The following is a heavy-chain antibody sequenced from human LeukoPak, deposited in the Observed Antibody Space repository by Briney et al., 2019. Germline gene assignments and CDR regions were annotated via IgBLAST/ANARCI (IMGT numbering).Heavy chain of an antibody. CDR2: IIPIFGTA. J-gene: IGHJ5*02. D-gene: IGHD6-13*01. CDR3: ASLNSSSWYQYNWFDP. CDR1: GGTFSSYA. Sequence: SVKVSCKASGGTFSSYAISWVRQAPGQGLEWMGGIIPIFGTANYAQKFQGRVTITTDESTSTAYMEPSSLRSEDTAVYYCASLNSSSWYQYNWFDPWGQGTLVTVSS. V-gene: IGHV1-69*05.